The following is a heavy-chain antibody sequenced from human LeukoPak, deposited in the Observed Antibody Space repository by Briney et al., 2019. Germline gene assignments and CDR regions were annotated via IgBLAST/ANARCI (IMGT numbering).Heavy chain of an antibody. D-gene: IGHD6-13*01. CDR1: GFTFSSYA. V-gene: IGHV3-30*04. CDR2: ISYDGSNK. J-gene: IGHJ6*03. Sequence: GGSLRLSCAASGFTFSSYAMHWVRQAPGKGLEWVAVISYDGSNKYYADSVKGRFTISRDNSKNTLYLQMNSLRAEDTAVYYCAKAIYSSSWRYYYYYYMDVWGKGTTVTVSS. CDR3: AKAIYSSSWRYYYYYYMDV.